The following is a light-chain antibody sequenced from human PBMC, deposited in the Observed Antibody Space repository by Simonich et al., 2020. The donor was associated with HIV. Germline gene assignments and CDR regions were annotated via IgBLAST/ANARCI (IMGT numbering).Light chain of an antibody. V-gene: IGLV2-11*01. CDR1: SSDVGGYNY. Sequence: QSALTQPRSVSGSPGQSVTISCTGTSSDVGGYNYVSWYQQHPGKAPKRMIYEGSKRPSGVSDRFSGSKFGNTASLTISGLQAEDEADYYCCSYAGTSTVIFGGGTKLTVL. CDR2: EGS. J-gene: IGLJ2*01. CDR3: CSYAGTSTVI.